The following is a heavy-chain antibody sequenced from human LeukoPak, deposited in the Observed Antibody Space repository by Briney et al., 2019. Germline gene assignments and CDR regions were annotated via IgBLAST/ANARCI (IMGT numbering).Heavy chain of an antibody. D-gene: IGHD4-11*01. J-gene: IGHJ4*02. Sequence: PGGSLRLSCAASGFTFSNYGMHWVRQAPGKGLEWVTIIWSDGSKKYYADSVKGRFTISRDNSNDMLYLQMNSLRAEDTAVYYCARGIYGSVTYYFDYWGQGTLVTVSS. CDR3: ARGIYGSVTYYFDY. V-gene: IGHV3-33*01. CDR2: IWSDGSKK. CDR1: GFTFSNYG.